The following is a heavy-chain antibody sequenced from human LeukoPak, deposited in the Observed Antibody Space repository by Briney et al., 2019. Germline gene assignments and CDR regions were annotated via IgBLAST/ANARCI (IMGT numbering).Heavy chain of an antibody. Sequence: PGRSLRLSCATSGFTFSRYAMRWVRQAPGKGLEWVAVISYDGSNKYYADSVKGRLTISRDNSKNTLYLQMNNLRAEDTAVYYCARDRTKTDYYYYGMDVWGQGTTVTVSS. CDR3: ARDRTKTDYYYYGMDV. D-gene: IGHD1-1*01. V-gene: IGHV3-30-3*01. CDR2: ISYDGSNK. J-gene: IGHJ6*02. CDR1: GFTFSRYA.